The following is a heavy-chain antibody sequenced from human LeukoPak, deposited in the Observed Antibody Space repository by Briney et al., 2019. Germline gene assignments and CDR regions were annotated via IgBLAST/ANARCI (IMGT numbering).Heavy chain of an antibody. V-gene: IGHV1-2*02. D-gene: IGHD1-26*01. J-gene: IGHJ5*02. Sequence: GASVKVSCKASGYTFTGYYIHWVRLAPGQGLEWMGWIYPNTGGTHSAQKFQGRVTMTRDTSISTAYMELSRLRSDDTAIYYCARDPLIGGSGWFDPWGQGTLVTVSS. CDR1: GYTFTGYY. CDR3: ARDPLIGGSGWFDP. CDR2: IYPNTGGT.